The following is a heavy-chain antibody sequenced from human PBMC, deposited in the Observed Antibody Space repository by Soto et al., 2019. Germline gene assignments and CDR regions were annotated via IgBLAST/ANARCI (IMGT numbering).Heavy chain of an antibody. CDR1: GGSISSYS. CDR3: ARQKEWFGP. CDR2: IYHSGST. Sequence: SETLSLTCTVSGGSISSYSWSWIRQPPGKGLEWIGYIYHSGSTYYNPSLKSRVTISVDRSKNQFSLKLSSVTAADTAVYYCARQKEWFGPWGQGTLVTVSS. V-gene: IGHV4-30-2*01. J-gene: IGHJ5*02.